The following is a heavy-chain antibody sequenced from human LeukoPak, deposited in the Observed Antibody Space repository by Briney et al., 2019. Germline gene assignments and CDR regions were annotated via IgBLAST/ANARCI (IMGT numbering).Heavy chain of an antibody. V-gene: IGHV4-31*03. Sequence: SETLSLTCTVSGGSISSGGYYWSWIRQHPGKGLEWIGYIYYSGSTYYDPSLKSRVTISVDTSKNQFPLKLSSVTAADTAVYYCARDFSSGQSALDAFDIWGQGTMVTVSS. J-gene: IGHJ3*02. CDR3: ARDFSSGQSALDAFDI. D-gene: IGHD3-22*01. CDR2: IYYSGST. CDR1: GGSISSGGYY.